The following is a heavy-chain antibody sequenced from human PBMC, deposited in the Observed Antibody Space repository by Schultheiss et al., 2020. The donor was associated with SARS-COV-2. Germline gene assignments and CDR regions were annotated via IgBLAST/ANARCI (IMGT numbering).Heavy chain of an antibody. CDR2: IYSGGST. J-gene: IGHJ4*02. CDR3: AKGSIAARPYYFDY. V-gene: IGHV3-23*03. CDR1: GFTFSSYA. D-gene: IGHD6-6*01. Sequence: GGSLRLSCAASGFTFSSYAMSWVRQAPGKGLEWVSVIYSGGSTYYADSVKGRFTISRDNSKNTLYLQMNSLRAEDTAVYYCAKGSIAARPYYFDYWGQGTLVTVSS.